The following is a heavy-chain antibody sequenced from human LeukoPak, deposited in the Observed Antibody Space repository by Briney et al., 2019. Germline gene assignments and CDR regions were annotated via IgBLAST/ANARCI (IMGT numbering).Heavy chain of an antibody. CDR1: GFTFSTYG. CDR3: SLGMGSTWYGNNFDH. V-gene: IGHV3-30*03. J-gene: IGHJ4*02. Sequence: GGSLRLSCAASGFTFSTYGMHWVRQAPGKGLEWVAVISHDGNLKYYADSVKGRFTISRDNSQNTLYLQMNSLGPEDTAMYYCSLGMGSTWYGNNFDHWGQGALVTVSS. D-gene: IGHD6-13*01. CDR2: ISHDGNLK.